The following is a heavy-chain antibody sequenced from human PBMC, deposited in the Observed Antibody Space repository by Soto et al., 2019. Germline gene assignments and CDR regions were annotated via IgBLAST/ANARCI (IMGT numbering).Heavy chain of an antibody. CDR1: GYPFTNYY. CDR3: ARGDPLNFGVIIKRFDP. D-gene: IGHD3-3*01. V-gene: IGHV1-46*01. J-gene: IGHJ5*02. CDR2: INTSGGRT. Sequence: ASVKVSCKASGYPFTNYYMHWVRQAPGQGLEWMGIINTSGGRTTYSQKFQGRVTLTRDTTTSTVYMELSSLRSEDTAVYYCARGDPLNFGVIIKRFDPWGQGTLVTVSS.